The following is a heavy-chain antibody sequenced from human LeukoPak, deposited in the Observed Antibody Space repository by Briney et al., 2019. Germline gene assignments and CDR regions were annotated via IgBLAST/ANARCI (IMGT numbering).Heavy chain of an antibody. Sequence: GASVTVSCKVSGYTLTELSMHWVRQAPGKGLEWVGGFDPEDGETIYAQKFQGRVTMTEDTSTDTAYMELSSLRSEDTAVYYCATDLGSSTAFDIWGQGTMVTVSS. CDR3: ATDLGSSTAFDI. CDR2: FDPEDGET. V-gene: IGHV1-24*01. CDR1: GYTLTELS. D-gene: IGHD3-16*01. J-gene: IGHJ3*02.